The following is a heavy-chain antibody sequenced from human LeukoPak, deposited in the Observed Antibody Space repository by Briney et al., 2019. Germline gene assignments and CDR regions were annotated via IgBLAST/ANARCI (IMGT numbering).Heavy chain of an antibody. Sequence: SETLSLTCTVSGGSVSSGDYYWPWIRQPPGKGLEWVGYIYNGVSTYYNPSLRSRLTISADVSKNQFSLQLTSVTAADTAVYYCARDQGYCTSTSCHSWIDSWGQGTLVIVSS. J-gene: IGHJ4*02. CDR3: ARDQGYCTSTSCHSWIDS. CDR2: IYNGVST. V-gene: IGHV4-30-4*01. CDR1: GGSVSSGDYY. D-gene: IGHD2-2*01.